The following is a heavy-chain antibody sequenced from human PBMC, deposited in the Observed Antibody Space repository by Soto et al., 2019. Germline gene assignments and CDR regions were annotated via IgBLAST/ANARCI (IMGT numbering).Heavy chain of an antibody. CDR3: ARVSYGRSAFDI. Sequence: SSVRSAGRRVGSAFSSYVISWLRKAPGQGLEWMGGIIPIFGTANYAQKLQGRVTITTDTSTSTAYMELRSLRSDDTAVYYCARVSYGRSAFDIWGQGTMVTVSS. CDR2: IIPIFGTA. V-gene: IGHV1-69*05. CDR1: GSAFSSYV. D-gene: IGHD1-26*01. J-gene: IGHJ3*02.